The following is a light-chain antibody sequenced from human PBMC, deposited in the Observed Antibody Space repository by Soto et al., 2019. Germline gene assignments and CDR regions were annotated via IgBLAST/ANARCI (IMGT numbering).Light chain of an antibody. CDR2: GAS. CDR1: QSVTSNY. CDR3: QQYGSSGTV. Sequence: PGERATLSCRASQSVTSNYLAWYQQKPGQAPRLLIYGASTRATGIPDRFSGSGSGTDFTLTISRLEPEDFAVYYCQQYGSSGTVFGQGTRLEIK. J-gene: IGKJ5*01. V-gene: IGKV3-20*01.